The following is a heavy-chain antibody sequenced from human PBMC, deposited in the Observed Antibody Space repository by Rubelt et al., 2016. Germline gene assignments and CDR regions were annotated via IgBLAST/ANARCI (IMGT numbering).Heavy chain of an antibody. V-gene: IGHV4-34*01. CDR2: INHSGGT. J-gene: IGHJ6*02. CDR3: SAYYYYYGMDV. Sequence: QVQLQQWGAGLLKPSETLSLTCAVYGGSFSGYYWSWIRQPPGKGLEWIGEINHSGGTNYNPYLKSRVNRSVHTSKNQFSLTRSSVTAADTAVYYCSAYYYYYGMDVWGQGTTVTVSS. CDR1: GGSFSGYY.